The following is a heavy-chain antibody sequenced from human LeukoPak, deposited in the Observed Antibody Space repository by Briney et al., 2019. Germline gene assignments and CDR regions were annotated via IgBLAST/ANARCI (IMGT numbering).Heavy chain of an antibody. J-gene: IGHJ4*02. Sequence: SETLSLTCAVYGGPFSDFYWSWIRQPPGKGLEWIGYIYYSGSTNYNPSLKSRVTISVDTSKNQFSLKLSSVTAADTAVYYCARYYVWGSYRYFDYWGQGTLVTVSS. D-gene: IGHD3-16*02. CDR2: IYYSGST. CDR3: ARYYVWGSYRYFDY. CDR1: GGPFSDFY. V-gene: IGHV4-59*01.